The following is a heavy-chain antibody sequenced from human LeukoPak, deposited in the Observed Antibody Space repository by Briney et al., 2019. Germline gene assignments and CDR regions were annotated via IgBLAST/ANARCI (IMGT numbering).Heavy chain of an antibody. CDR3: ARPYGTTPLCLDY. J-gene: IGHJ4*02. V-gene: IGHV1-2*02. D-gene: IGHD1-1*01. CDR2: INPNSGGT. Sequence: GASVKVSCKASGYTFTGYYMHWVRQAPGQGLEWMGWINPNSGGTNYAQKFQGRVTMTRDTSISTAYMELSRLRSDDTAVYYCARPYGTTPLCLDYWGQGTLVTVSS. CDR1: GYTFTGYY.